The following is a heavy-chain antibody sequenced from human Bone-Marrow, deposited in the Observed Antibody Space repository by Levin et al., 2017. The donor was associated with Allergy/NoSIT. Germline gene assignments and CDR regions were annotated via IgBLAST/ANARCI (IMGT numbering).Heavy chain of an antibody. CDR2: ISSSGSTI. Sequence: PGGSLRLSCAASGFTFSDYYMSWIRQAPGKGLEWVSYISSSGSTIYYADSVKGRFTISRDNAKNSLYLQMNSLRAEDTAVYYCAREVSGSPYYYYGMDVWGQGTTVTVSS. CDR3: AREVSGSPYYYYGMDV. CDR1: GFTFSDYY. D-gene: IGHD6-19*01. J-gene: IGHJ6*02. V-gene: IGHV3-11*01.